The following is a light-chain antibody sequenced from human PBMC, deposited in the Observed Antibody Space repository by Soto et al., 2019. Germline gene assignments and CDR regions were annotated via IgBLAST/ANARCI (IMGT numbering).Light chain of an antibody. Sequence: DIQMTQSPSSLSASVGDRVTITCRASQSINTYLNWYQQKPGEAPKLLIYAASNLQSGVPSRFSGSGSGTDFTLTISSLQPEDFATYYCQQSYSTPITFGGGTKVEIK. CDR2: AAS. CDR3: QQSYSTPIT. V-gene: IGKV1-39*01. CDR1: QSINTY. J-gene: IGKJ4*01.